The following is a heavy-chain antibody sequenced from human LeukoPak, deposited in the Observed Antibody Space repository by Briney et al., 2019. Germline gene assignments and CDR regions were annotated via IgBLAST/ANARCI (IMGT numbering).Heavy chain of an antibody. V-gene: IGHV1-2*06. Sequence: ASVKVSCKASGYTFTGYYMHWVRQAPGQGLEWMGRINPNSGGTNYAQKFQGRVTMTRDTSISTAYMEPSRQRSDDTAVYYCARDQRWLVLGWFDPWGQGTLVTVS. J-gene: IGHJ5*02. CDR1: GYTFTGYY. D-gene: IGHD6-19*01. CDR2: INPNSGGT. CDR3: ARDQRWLVLGWFDP.